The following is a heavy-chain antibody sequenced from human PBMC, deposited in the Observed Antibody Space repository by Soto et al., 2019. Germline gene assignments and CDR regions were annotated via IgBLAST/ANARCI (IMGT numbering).Heavy chain of an antibody. CDR1: CGSISSYY. Sequence: SETLSLTCTVSCGSISSYYWGWIRQPPGKGLEWIGYIYYSGSTNYNPSLKSRVTISVDTSKNQFSLKLSSVTAADTAVYYCARDGNYDSSGYKGGLHYYYYGMDVWGQGTTVTVSS. J-gene: IGHJ6*02. CDR3: ARDGNYDSSGYKGGLHYYYYGMDV. CDR2: IYYSGST. V-gene: IGHV4-59*01. D-gene: IGHD3-22*01.